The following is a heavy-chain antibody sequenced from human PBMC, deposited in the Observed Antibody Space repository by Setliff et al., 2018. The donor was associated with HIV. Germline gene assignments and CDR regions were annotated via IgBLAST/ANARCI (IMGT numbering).Heavy chain of an antibody. CDR3: AYSGRQLRGPYFDF. CDR2: IYWNDNK. D-gene: IGHD1-1*01. J-gene: IGHJ4*02. Sequence: SGPTLVNPTQPLTLTCTFSGLSLSTSGVGVGWIRQSPGKALEWLAFIYWNDNKHYSTSLKSRLTVTKDTSKNRVVFTMTNMDPVDTATYYCAYSGRQLRGPYFDFWGQGTPVTVSS. V-gene: IGHV2-5*01. CDR1: GLSLSTSGVG.